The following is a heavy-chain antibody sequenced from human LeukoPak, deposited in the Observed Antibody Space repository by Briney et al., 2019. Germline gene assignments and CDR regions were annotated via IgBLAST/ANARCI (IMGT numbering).Heavy chain of an antibody. J-gene: IGHJ4*02. Sequence: SVKVSCKASGGTFSSYAISWVRQAPGQGLEWMGGIIPIFGTANYAQKFQGRVTMTRDTSTSTVYMELSSLRSEDTAVYYCAVLVAGHHPFWGQGTLVTVSS. CDR3: AVLVAGHHPF. D-gene: IGHD6-19*01. CDR1: GGTFSSYA. V-gene: IGHV1-69*05. CDR2: IIPIFGTA.